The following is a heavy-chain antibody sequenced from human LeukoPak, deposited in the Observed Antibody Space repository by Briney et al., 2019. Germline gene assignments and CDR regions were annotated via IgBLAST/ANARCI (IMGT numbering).Heavy chain of an antibody. CDR2: IKDDGREK. D-gene: IGHD6-6*01. CDR1: GFTFNKYW. CDR3: ARELISSSSVLLPDY. V-gene: IGHV3-7*01. Sequence: PGGSLRLSCAASGFTFNKYWLTWVRQAPGRGLEWVANIKDDGREKNYADSVKGRFTISRDNAKNSVFLQMNSLRAEDTAVYYCARELISSSSVLLPDYWGQGTLVTVSS. J-gene: IGHJ4*02.